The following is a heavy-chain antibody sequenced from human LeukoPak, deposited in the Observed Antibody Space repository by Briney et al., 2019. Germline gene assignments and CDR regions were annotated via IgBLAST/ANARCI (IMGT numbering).Heavy chain of an antibody. V-gene: IGHV3-53*04. D-gene: IGHD3-10*01. J-gene: IGHJ4*02. Sequence: GGSLRLSCAASGFTVSSNYMSWVRQAPGRGLEWVSVIYSGGSTYYADSVKGRFTISRHNSKNTLYLQMNSLRAEDTAVYYCERVGYYGSGSWDFDYWGQGTLVPVSS. CDR1: GFTVSSNY. CDR2: IYSGGST. CDR3: ERVGYYGSGSWDFDY.